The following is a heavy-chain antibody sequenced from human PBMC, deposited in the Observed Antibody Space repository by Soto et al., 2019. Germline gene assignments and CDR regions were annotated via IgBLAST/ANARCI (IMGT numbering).Heavy chain of an antibody. CDR1: RFTFSDFA. V-gene: IGHV3-23*01. Sequence: DVQLLESGGGLVQPGGSLTLSCAASRFTFSDFAMNWVRQAPGKGLEWVSSIGGGGTDTYYADSVKGRFTISRDNSKNTLYLQMDSLRDKDTAVYYCAKDAVSYNGKWDWFDSWGQGTLVIVSS. CDR3: AKDAVSYNGKWDWFDS. J-gene: IGHJ5*01. D-gene: IGHD1-20*01. CDR2: IGGGGTDT.